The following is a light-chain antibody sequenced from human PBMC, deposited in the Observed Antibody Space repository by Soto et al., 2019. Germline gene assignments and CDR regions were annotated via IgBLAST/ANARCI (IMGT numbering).Light chain of an antibody. V-gene: IGKV1-39*01. CDR1: FTISGY. CDR2: ATF. Sequence: DVQMTQSPASLSASVGDRVSITCRTSFTISGYLNWWQQKPGKAPNLLIYATFKLQSGVPARFSGTGSGAEFTLTITNVQPEDFATYYCQQSYSTPVTVGPGTRL. J-gene: IGKJ5*01. CDR3: QQSYSTPVT.